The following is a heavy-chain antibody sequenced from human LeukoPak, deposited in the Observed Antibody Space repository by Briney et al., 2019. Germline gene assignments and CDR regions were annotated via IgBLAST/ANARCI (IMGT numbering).Heavy chain of an antibody. CDR2: ISSSSSYI. V-gene: IGHV3-21*04. CDR3: ARAPITSPFYFDY. D-gene: IGHD2-2*01. J-gene: IGHJ4*02. CDR1: GFTVSSNY. Sequence: PGGSLRLSCAASGFTVSSNYMSWVRQAPGKGLEWVSSISSSSSYIYYADSVKGRFTISRDNAKNSLYLQMDSLRAEDTALYYCARAPITSPFYFDYWGQGTLATVSS.